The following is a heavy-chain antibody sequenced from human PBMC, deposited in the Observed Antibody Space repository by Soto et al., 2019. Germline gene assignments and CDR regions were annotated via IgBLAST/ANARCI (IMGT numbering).Heavy chain of an antibody. V-gene: IGHV1-18*01. CDR1: GYTFTSYG. CDR3: AREYTARPPPHDAFDI. J-gene: IGHJ3*02. Sequence: ASVKVSCKASGYTFTSYGISWVRQAPGQGLEWMGWISAYNGNTNYAQKLQGRVTMTTDTSTSTAYMELRSLRSDDTAVYYCAREYTARPPPHDAFDIWGPGTMVTVSS. D-gene: IGHD5-18*01. CDR2: ISAYNGNT.